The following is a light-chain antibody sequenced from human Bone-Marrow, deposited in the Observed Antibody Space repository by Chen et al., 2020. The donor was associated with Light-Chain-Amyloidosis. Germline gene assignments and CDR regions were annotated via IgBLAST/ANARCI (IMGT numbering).Light chain of an antibody. J-gene: IGKJ4*01. V-gene: IGKV2-28*01. CDR1: QSRLHSNGYNY. CDR2: LGS. Sequence: VRPQSPLSLAVTPRKPASISFRSSQSRLHSNGYNYLDWYLQKPGQSPQLLIYLGSNRASGVPDRFSGSGSGTDFTLKISRVVAEDVGFYYCMQALQTPLTFGGGTKVEIK. CDR3: MQALQTPLT.